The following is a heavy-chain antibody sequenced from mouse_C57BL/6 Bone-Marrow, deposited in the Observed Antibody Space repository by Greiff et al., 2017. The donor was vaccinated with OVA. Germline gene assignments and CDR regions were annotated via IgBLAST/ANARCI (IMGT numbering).Heavy chain of an antibody. V-gene: IGHV1-15*01. J-gene: IGHJ4*01. CDR3: TRGCSNYYAMDY. CDR1: GFTFTDYE. CDR2: IDPETGGT. D-gene: IGHD2-5*01. Sequence: VKLMESGAELVRPGASVTLSCKASGFTFTDYEMHWVKQTPVHGLEWIGAIDPETGGTSYKQKFKGKAILTADKSSSTAYMELRSLTSEDSAVYYCTRGCSNYYAMDYWGQGTSVTVSS.